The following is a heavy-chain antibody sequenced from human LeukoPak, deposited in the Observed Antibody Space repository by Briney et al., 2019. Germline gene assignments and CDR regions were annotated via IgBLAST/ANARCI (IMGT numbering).Heavy chain of an antibody. V-gene: IGHV4-39*01. CDR3: ARYSGSFFDY. D-gene: IGHD3-10*01. CDR2: ISESGTT. Sequence: SETLSLTCTVSGGSISSGSHYWAWIRQPPGKGLEWLATISESGTTYYSPSLKSRVTISVDTSKNQFSLRLGSVTAADTAVYYCARYSGSFFDYWGQGTLVTVSS. J-gene: IGHJ4*02. CDR1: GGSISSGSHY.